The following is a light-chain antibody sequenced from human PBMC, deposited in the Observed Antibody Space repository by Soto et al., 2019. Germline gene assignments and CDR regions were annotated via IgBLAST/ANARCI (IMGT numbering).Light chain of an antibody. CDR2: GAS. CDR1: QSVSSSY. Sequence: DIVLTQSPGTLSLSPGERATLSCSASQSVSSSYLAWSKQKPGQAPRLLIYGASSRATGIPDRFSGGGSGTEFTLTFSSLQSEDFAVYYCQQYNHWPRTFGQGTKV. J-gene: IGKJ1*01. V-gene: IGKV3-20*01. CDR3: QQYNHWPRT.